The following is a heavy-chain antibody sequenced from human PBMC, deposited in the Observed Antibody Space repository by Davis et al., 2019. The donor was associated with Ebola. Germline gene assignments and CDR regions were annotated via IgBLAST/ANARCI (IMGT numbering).Heavy chain of an antibody. CDR3: ARRAVHFDY. Sequence: PSETLSLTCTVSGYSISSGYYWGWIRQPPGKGLEWIGSIYHSGSTYYNPSLKSRVTISVDTSKNQFSLKLSSVTAADTAVYYCARRAVHFDYWGQGTLVTVSS. V-gene: IGHV4-38-2*02. D-gene: IGHD4-17*01. CDR1: GYSISSGYY. J-gene: IGHJ4*02. CDR2: IYHSGST.